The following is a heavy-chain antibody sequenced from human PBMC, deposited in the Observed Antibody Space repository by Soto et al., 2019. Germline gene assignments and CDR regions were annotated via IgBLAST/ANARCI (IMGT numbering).Heavy chain of an antibody. CDR2: IYYSGST. J-gene: IGHJ4*02. CDR1: GGSISSYY. D-gene: IGHD5-12*01. V-gene: IGHV4-59*01. Sequence: PSETLSLTCTVSGGSISSYYWSWIRQPPGKGLEWIGYIYYSGSTNYNPSHKSRVTISEDTSKNQYSLKLSSVKAADTALYYCARVGDDIVATSWYFDYWGQGTLVTVSS. CDR3: ARVGDDIVATSWYFDY.